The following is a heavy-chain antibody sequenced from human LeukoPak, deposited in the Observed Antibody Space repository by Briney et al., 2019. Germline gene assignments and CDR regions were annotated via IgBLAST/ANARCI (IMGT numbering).Heavy chain of an antibody. CDR2: IYHSGST. D-gene: IGHD3-16*02. CDR1: GGSISSSNW. V-gene: IGHV4-4*02. J-gene: IGHJ4*02. Sequence: SETLSFTCAVSGGSISSSNWWSWVRQPPGKGLEWIGEIYHSGSTSYNPSLKSRVTISVDKSKNQFSLKLSSVTAADTAVYYCARGIMAYDYVWGSYRSTSHFDYWGQGTLVTVSS. CDR3: ARGIMAYDYVWGSYRSTSHFDY.